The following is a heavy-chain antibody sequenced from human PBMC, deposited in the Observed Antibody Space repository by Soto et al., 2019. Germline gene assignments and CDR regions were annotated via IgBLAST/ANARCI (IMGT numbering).Heavy chain of an antibody. Sequence: QVQLAQSGAEVKKPGASVKVSCKASGYTFTSYGISWVRQAPGQGLEWMGWISAYNGNTNYAQKLQGRVTMTTDTSTSTAYMELRSLRSDDTAVYYCARALSITIFGVVVLSDGMDVWGQGTTVTVSS. CDR1: GYTFTSYG. D-gene: IGHD3-3*01. J-gene: IGHJ6*02. CDR3: ARALSITIFGVVVLSDGMDV. CDR2: ISAYNGNT. V-gene: IGHV1-18*01.